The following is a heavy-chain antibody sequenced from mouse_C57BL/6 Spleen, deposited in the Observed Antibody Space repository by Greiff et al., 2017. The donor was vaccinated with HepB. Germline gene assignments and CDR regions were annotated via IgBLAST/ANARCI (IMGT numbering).Heavy chain of an antibody. CDR3: TRTDGDYRYYYAMDY. CDR2: IRNKANNHAT. V-gene: IGHV6-6*01. D-gene: IGHD2-13*01. CDR1: GFTFSDAW. J-gene: IGHJ4*01. Sequence: EVKVVESGGGLVQPGGSMKLSCAASGFTFSDAWMDWVRQSPEKGLEWVAEIRNKANNHATYYAESVKGRFTISRDDSKSSVYLQMNSLRAEDTGIYYCTRTDGDYRYYYAMDYWGQGTSVTVSS.